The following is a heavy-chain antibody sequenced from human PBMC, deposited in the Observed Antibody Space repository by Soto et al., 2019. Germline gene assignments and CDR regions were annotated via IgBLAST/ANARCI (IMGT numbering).Heavy chain of an antibody. J-gene: IGHJ5*02. CDR3: ATEPRLDIVLVPADPRTTTYRYGPARRWFDP. CDR2: ISAYNGET. CDR1: GYTFTSYG. Sequence: ASVKVSCKASGYTFTSYGISWVRQAPGQGLEWMGWISAYNGETIYAQKFQGRVTMTEDTSTDTAYMELSGLRSEDTAVYYCATEPRLDIVLVPADPRTTTYRYGPARRWFDPWGQGTLVTVSS. D-gene: IGHD2-2*03. V-gene: IGHV1-18*01.